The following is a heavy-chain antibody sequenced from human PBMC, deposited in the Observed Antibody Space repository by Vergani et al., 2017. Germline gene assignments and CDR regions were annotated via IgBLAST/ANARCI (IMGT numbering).Heavy chain of an antibody. V-gene: IGHV2-5*02. D-gene: IGHD3-9*01. CDR1: GFSLSTSGVG. CDR3: ADSGYDILTGYSLGYFDY. Sequence: QITLKESGPTLVKPTQTLTLTCTFSGFSLSTSGVGVGWIRQPPGKALEWLALIYWDDNKRYSPSLKSRLTITKDTSKNQVVLTMTNMDPVDTATYYCADSGYDILTGYSLGYFDYWGQGTLVTVSS. J-gene: IGHJ4*02. CDR2: IYWDDNK.